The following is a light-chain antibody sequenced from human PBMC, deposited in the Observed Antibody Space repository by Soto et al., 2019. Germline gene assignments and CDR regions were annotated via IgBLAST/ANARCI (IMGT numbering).Light chain of an antibody. CDR3: HQYNTGLRT. Sequence: TVMTQSPATLSMSPGDRAALSCRASLNVATNMAWYQQNPGQAPRRLIYGASIRATGVPARFTGSGSVTEFTRTINTLQSEDFSVYYCHQYNTGLRTFGRGTRVEV. CDR2: GAS. V-gene: IGKV3-15*01. CDR1: LNVATN. J-gene: IGKJ1*01.